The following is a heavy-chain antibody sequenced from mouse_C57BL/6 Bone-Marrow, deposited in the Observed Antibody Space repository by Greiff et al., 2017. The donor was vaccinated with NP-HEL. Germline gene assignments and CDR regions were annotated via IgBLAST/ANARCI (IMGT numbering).Heavy chain of an antibody. V-gene: IGHV1-76*01. CDR2: IYPGSGNT. CDR3: ARGAPWFAY. Sequence: VQLVESGAELVRPGASVKLSCKASGYTFTDYYINWVKQRPGQGLEWIARIYPGSGNTYYNEKFKGKATLTAEKSSSTAYMQLSSLTSEDSAVYFCARGAPWFAYWGQGTLVTVSA. J-gene: IGHJ3*01. CDR1: GYTFTDYY.